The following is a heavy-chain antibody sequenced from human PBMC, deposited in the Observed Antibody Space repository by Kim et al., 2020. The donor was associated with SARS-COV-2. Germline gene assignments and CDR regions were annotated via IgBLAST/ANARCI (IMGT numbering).Heavy chain of an antibody. J-gene: IGHJ6*02. CDR3: AHCSNGACWGRGLDV. V-gene: IGHV3-73*01. D-gene: IGHD2-8*01. Sequence: GGSLRLSFAASALSFSGSAVHWFRQASGRGLEWVGRITNKANGYATSYAASMTGRFIIARDDSRTTAFLQMNGLKTEDTAVYYCAHCSNGACWGRGLDVWGQGTTVTVSS. CDR2: ITNKANGYAT. CDR1: ALSFSGSA.